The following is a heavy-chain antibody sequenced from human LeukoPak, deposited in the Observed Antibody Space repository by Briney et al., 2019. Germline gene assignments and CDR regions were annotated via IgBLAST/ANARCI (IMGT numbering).Heavy chain of an antibody. CDR2: IIPIFGTA. J-gene: IGHJ4*02. D-gene: IGHD2-15*01. V-gene: IGHV1-69*01. CDR3: ARGSTICSGGSCYSGSHLDY. Sequence: SVKVSCKASGGTFSSYAISWVRQAPGQGLEWMGGIIPIFGTANYAQKFQGRVTITADESTSTAYMELSSLRSEDTAVYYCARGSTICSGGSCYSGSHLDYWGQGTLVTISS. CDR1: GGTFSSYA.